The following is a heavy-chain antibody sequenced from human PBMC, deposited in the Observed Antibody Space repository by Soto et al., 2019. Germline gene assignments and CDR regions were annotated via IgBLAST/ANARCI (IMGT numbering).Heavy chain of an antibody. CDR3: ARRGAYCSGGSCYRHYYYGMDV. CDR2: IIPIFGTA. V-gene: IGHV1-69*13. D-gene: IGHD2-15*01. Sequence: SVKVSCKASGGTFSSYAISWVRQAPGQGLEWMGGIIPIFGTANYAQKFQGRVTITADESTSTAYMELSSLRSEDTAVYYCARRGAYCSGGSCYRHYYYGMDVWGQGTTVTVSS. CDR1: GGTFSSYA. J-gene: IGHJ6*02.